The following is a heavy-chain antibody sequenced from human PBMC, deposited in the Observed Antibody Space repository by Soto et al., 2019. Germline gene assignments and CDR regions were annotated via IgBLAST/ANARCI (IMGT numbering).Heavy chain of an antibody. J-gene: IGHJ3*02. CDR3: ARVWGGAFDI. V-gene: IGHV4-59*01. D-gene: IGHD3-10*01. Sequence: QVQLQESGPGLVKPSETLSLTCTVSGGSISSYYWSWIRQPPGKGLEWIGNIYYSGSTNSNPYRNSRVTVSVDTSKTLFSLTLSSVTAADTAGYYCARVWGGAFDIWGQGTMVTVSS. CDR2: IYYSGST. CDR1: GGSISSYY.